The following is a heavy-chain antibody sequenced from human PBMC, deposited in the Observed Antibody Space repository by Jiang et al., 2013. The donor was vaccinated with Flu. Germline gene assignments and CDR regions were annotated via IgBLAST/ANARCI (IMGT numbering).Heavy chain of an antibody. J-gene: IGHJ6*02. CDR1: GYTFTSYD. V-gene: IGHV1-8*01. CDR2: MNPNSGNT. CDR3: ARVGSYYDFWSGYFDAGMDV. D-gene: IGHD3-3*01. Sequence: SGAEVKKPGASVKVSCKASGYTFTSYDINWVRQATGQGLEWMGWMNPNSGNTGYAQKFQGRVTMTRNTSISTAYMELSSLRSEDTAVYYCARVGSYYDFWSGYFDAGMDVWGQGPRSPSP.